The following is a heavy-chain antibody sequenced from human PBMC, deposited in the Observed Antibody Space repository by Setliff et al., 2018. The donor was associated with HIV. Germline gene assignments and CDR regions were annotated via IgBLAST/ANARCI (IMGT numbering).Heavy chain of an antibody. D-gene: IGHD5-18*01. Sequence: LSLTCAVSGYSVSSGYYWGWIRQPPGKGLEWIGYIYYSGSSIYNPSLKSRVTISVDTSKKQFSLKLSSVTAADTAVYYCARRGGYSYGYMDVWGKGTTVTVSS. CDR2: IYYSGSS. CDR3: ARRGGYSYGYMDV. CDR1: GYSVSSGYY. J-gene: IGHJ6*03. V-gene: IGHV4-38-2*01.